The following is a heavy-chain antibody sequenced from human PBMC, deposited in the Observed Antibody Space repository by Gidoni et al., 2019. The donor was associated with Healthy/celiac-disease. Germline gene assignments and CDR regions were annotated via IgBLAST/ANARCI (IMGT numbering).Heavy chain of an antibody. D-gene: IGHD1-26*01. CDR3: ARGGFEGWELLSVYWFDP. CDR1: GYTFTGYY. Sequence: QVQLVQSGAEVKKPGASVKVSCKASGYTFTGYYTHWVRQAPGQGLEWMGWINPTGGGTNYAQSFQGGVTMTGDTSISTAYMGLSRLGSDDTAVYYCARGGFEGWELLSVYWFDPWGQGTLVTVSS. CDR2: INPTGGGT. V-gene: IGHV1-2*02. J-gene: IGHJ5*02.